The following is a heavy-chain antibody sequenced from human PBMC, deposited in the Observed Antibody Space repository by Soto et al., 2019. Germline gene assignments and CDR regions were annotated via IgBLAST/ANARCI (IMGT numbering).Heavy chain of an antibody. Sequence: HPGGSLRLSCAASGFTFSSYAMSWVRQAPGKGLEWVSAISGSGGSTYYADSVKGRFTISRDNSKNTLYLQMNSLRAEDTAVYYCAKEPYCSSTSCYWYMDVWGKGTTVTVSS. CDR3: AKEPYCSSTSCYWYMDV. V-gene: IGHV3-23*01. CDR1: GFTFSSYA. J-gene: IGHJ6*03. CDR2: ISGSGGST. D-gene: IGHD2-2*01.